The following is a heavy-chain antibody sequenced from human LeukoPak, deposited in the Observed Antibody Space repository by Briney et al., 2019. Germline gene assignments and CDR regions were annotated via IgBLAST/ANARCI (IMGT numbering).Heavy chain of an antibody. D-gene: IGHD5-12*01. CDR2: ISGSGGST. CDR3: AKDTRYDYYFDY. J-gene: IGHJ4*02. Sequence: PGGSLRLSCAASGFTFSSYAMTWVRQAPGKGLEWVSTISGSGGSTHYADSAKGRFTISRDNSKNTLYLQMNSLRAGDTAVYYCAKDTRYDYYFDYWGQGTLVTVSS. V-gene: IGHV3-23*01. CDR1: GFTFSSYA.